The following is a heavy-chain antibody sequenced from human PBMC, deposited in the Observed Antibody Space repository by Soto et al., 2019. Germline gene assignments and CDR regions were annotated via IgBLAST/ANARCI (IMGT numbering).Heavy chain of an antibody. D-gene: IGHD2-2*01. CDR3: ARARGDIVVVPAAILDY. Sequence: SETLSLTCAVYGGSFSGYYWSWIRQPPGKGLEWIGEINHSGSTNYNPSLKSRVTISVDTSKNQFSLKLSSVTAADTAVYYCARARGDIVVVPAAILDYWGQGTLVTVSS. CDR1: GGSFSGYY. V-gene: IGHV4-34*01. CDR2: INHSGST. J-gene: IGHJ4*02.